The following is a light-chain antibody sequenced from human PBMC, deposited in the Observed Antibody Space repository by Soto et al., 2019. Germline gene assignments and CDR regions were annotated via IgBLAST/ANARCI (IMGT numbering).Light chain of an antibody. Sequence: DIQMTQSPSSLSASAGDRISITCRASQGISSYLNWYQQKPGKAPQLLIYGASTLHSGVPSRFSGSGSGTDFTLTISSLQPEDSATYYCQQSYNNPTFGQGTKVEIK. CDR1: QGISSY. CDR2: GAS. V-gene: IGKV1-39*01. CDR3: QQSYNNPT. J-gene: IGKJ1*01.